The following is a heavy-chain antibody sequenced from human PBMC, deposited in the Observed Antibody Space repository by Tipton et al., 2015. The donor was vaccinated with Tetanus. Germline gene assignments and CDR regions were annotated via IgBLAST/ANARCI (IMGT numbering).Heavy chain of an antibody. V-gene: IGHV1-18*01. CDR2: ISVYNGNT. CDR3: ARVPTNPLAVDRPTDY. J-gene: IGHJ4*02. D-gene: IGHD6-19*01. CDR1: GYTFNTFG. Sequence: QSGAEEKKPGASVKVACKASGYTFNTFGISWVRQAPGQGLEWMGWISVYNGNTNYAQKGQGRVTMTTDTPTSTAYMELRSLRSDDTAVYYCARVPTNPLAVDRPTDYWGQGTLVTVSS.